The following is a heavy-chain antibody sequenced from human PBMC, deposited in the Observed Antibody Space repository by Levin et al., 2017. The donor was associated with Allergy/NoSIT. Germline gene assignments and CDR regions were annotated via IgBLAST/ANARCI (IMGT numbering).Heavy chain of an antibody. CDR2: IYSGGST. CDR1: GFTVSSHY. CDR3: ARGLSGGSCCIFDY. V-gene: IGHV3-66*01. J-gene: IGHJ4*02. Sequence: GESLKISCAASGFTVSSHYMSWVRQAPGKGLEWVSLIYSGGSTSYADSVKGRFTISRDNSKNTVYLQMNRLRAEDTAVYYCARGLSGGSCCIFDYWGQGTLVTVSS. D-gene: IGHD2-15*01.